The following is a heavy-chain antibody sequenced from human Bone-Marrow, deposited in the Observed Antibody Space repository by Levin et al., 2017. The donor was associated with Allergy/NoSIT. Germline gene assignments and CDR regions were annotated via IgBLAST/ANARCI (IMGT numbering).Heavy chain of an antibody. J-gene: IGHJ4*02. Sequence: SETLSLTCTVSGGSITSTGYSWNWIRHPPGKGLEWIGYIFHTGSTYYNPSLKSRVTVSIDKSKNQFSLNLNSVTAADTAVYFCARGDMSTTRPFDFWGQGTQVTVSS. CDR2: IFHTGST. D-gene: IGHD5-24*01. CDR1: GGSITSTGYS. V-gene: IGHV4-30-2*01. CDR3: ARGDMSTTRPFDF.